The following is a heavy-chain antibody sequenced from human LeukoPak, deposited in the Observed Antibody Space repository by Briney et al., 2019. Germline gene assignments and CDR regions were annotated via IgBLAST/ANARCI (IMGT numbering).Heavy chain of an antibody. CDR1: GGSFSGYY. Sequence: ASETLSLTCAVYGGSFSGYYWSWIRQPPGKGLEWIGEINHSGSTNYNPSLKSRVTISVDTSKNQFSLKLSSVTAADTAVYYCARRPPSRHTNWFDPWGQGTLVTVSS. CDR3: ARRPPSRHTNWFDP. CDR2: INHSGST. V-gene: IGHV4-34*01. J-gene: IGHJ5*02.